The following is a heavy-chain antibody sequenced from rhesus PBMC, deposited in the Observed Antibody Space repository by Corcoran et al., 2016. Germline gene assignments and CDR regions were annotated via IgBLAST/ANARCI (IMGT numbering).Heavy chain of an antibody. V-gene: IGHV4-173*01. CDR2: ISDSGGST. CDR3: ARAGYSRTFDY. J-gene: IGHJ4*01. D-gene: IGHD5-24*01. Sequence: QLQLQESGPGLVKPSETLSLTCPVSGGSISSNYWSWIRQPPGKGLEGSGRISDSGGSTDYNPSLKSRVTISTDTSKNQFSLKLSSVTAADTAVYYCARAGYSRTFDYWGQGVLVTVSS. CDR1: GGSISSNY.